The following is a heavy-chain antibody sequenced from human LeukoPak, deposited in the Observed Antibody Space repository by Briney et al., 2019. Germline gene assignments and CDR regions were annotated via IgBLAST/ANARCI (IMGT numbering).Heavy chain of an antibody. Sequence: GGSLRLSCSASGFTSSSYAMHWVRQAPGKGLEYGAAISTNGGSTYYADSVKGSFTISRDNSKNTLYLQMSSLRAEDTAVYYCVKERSYYDSSGYYRHYFDYWGQGTLVTVSS. V-gene: IGHV3-64D*06. J-gene: IGHJ4*02. CDR2: ISTNGGST. D-gene: IGHD3-22*01. CDR3: VKERSYYDSSGYYRHYFDY. CDR1: GFTSSSYA.